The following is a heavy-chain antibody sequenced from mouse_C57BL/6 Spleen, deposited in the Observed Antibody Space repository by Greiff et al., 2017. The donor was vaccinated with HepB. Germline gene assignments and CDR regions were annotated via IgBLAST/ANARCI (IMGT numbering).Heavy chain of an antibody. CDR1: GYAFRSSW. Sequence: VQLQQSGPELVQPGASVKISCKASGYAFRSSWMNWVKQRPGKGLEWIGRIYPGDGDTNYNGKFKGKATLTADKSSSTAYMQLSSLTSEDSAVYFCAHYTWIAYWGQGTLVTVSA. J-gene: IGHJ3*01. CDR3: AHYTWIAY. D-gene: IGHD2-12*01. CDR2: IYPGDGDT. V-gene: IGHV1-82*01.